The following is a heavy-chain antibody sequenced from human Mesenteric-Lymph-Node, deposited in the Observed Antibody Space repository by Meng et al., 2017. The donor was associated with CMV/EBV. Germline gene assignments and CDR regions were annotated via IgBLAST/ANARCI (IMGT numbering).Heavy chain of an antibody. Sequence: ASVKVSCKASGYTFISYGISWVRQAPGQGLEWMGWISAYNGNTNYAQKLQGRVTMTTDTSTSTAYMELRSLRSDDTAVYYCARNVIVVVPAAYGNAYYFDYWGQGTRVTVSS. V-gene: IGHV1-18*01. CDR3: ARNVIVVVPAAYGNAYYFDY. D-gene: IGHD2-2*01. CDR1: GYTFISYG. J-gene: IGHJ4*02. CDR2: ISAYNGNT.